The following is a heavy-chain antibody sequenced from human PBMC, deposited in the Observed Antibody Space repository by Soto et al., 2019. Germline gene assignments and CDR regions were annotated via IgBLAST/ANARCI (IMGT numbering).Heavy chain of an antibody. V-gene: IGHV1-18*01. CDR2: ISPYNDYR. CDR1: GYSFSSYG. J-gene: IGHJ6*01. Sequence: QVLLVQSGAEVKKPGASVKVFCKASGYSFSSYGVNWVRQAAGQGLEWMGWISPYNDYRFYEQKFQGRVTMSPDTSARTAYMELRSLRSDDTAVYYCARGGYDGSSGSRNFHYYGLDVWGQGTTVTVSS. CDR3: ARGGYDGSSGSRNFHYYGLDV. D-gene: IGHD3-22*01.